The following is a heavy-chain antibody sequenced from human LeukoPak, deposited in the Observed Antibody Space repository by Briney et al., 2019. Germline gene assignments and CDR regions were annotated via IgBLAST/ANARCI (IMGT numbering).Heavy chain of an antibody. V-gene: IGHV4-30-4*01. Sequence: SETLSLTCTVSGGSISSGDYYWNWIRQPPGKGLEWIGYIYYSGTTYYNPSLKSRVTISVDTSKNQFSLKLSSVTAADTAVYYCASDCSSTSCYDAFDIWGQGTMVTVSS. J-gene: IGHJ3*02. D-gene: IGHD2-2*01. CDR1: GGSISSGDYY. CDR3: ASDCSSTSCYDAFDI. CDR2: IYYSGTT.